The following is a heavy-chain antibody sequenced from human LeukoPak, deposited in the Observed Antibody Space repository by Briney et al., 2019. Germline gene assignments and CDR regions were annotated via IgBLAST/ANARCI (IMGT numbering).Heavy chain of an antibody. CDR1: GYTFTSYY. J-gene: IGHJ3*02. D-gene: IGHD2-2*01. Sequence: ASVKVSCKASGYTFTSYYMHWVRQAPGQGLEWMGWINPNSGGTNYAQKFQGRVTMTRDTSISTAYMELSRLRSDDTAVYYCARDIVVVPAATDAFDIWGQGTMVTVSS. CDR3: ARDIVVVPAATDAFDI. V-gene: IGHV1-2*02. CDR2: INPNSGGT.